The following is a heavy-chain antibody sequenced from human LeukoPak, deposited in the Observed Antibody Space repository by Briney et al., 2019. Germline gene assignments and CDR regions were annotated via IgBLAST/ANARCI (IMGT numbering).Heavy chain of an antibody. J-gene: IGHJ4*02. CDR2: IDPSDSHT. V-gene: IGHV5-10-1*01. CDR3: ARRVFTGTNYALDY. D-gene: IGHD3-16*01. Sequence: GESLKISCKGSGYSFTNYWITWVRQMPGKGLEWMGRIDPSDSHTYYNPSFQGHVSMSADKSISTAYLQWSSLEASDTAMYYCARRVFTGTNYALDYWGQGTLVTVSS. CDR1: GYSFTNYW.